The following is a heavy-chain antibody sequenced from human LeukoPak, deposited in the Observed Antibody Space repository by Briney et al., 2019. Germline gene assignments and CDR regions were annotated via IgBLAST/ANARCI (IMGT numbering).Heavy chain of an antibody. CDR3: ARHLGGSQYYFDY. V-gene: IGHV4-39*01. CDR1: GGSISSSSYY. Sequence: PSETLSLTCTVSGGSISSSSYYWGWIRQPPGKGLEWIGSIYYSGSTYYNPSLKSRVTISVDTSKNQFSLKLSSVTAADTAVYYCARHLGGSQYYFDYWGQGTLVTVSS. CDR2: IYYSGST. J-gene: IGHJ4*02. D-gene: IGHD1-26*01.